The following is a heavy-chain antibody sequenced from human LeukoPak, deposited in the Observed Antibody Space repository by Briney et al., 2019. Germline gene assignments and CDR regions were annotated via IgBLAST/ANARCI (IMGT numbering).Heavy chain of an antibody. CDR3: ARDYDYGDYPGY. Sequence: GGSLRLFCAASGFMFDDYGMSWVRQAPGKGLEWVSGINWNGGRTGYADSVKGRFTISRDNAKNSLYLQMNSLRAEDTGLYYCARDYDYGDYPGYWGQGTLVTGSS. V-gene: IGHV3-20*04. CDR2: INWNGGRT. J-gene: IGHJ4*02. D-gene: IGHD4-17*01. CDR1: GFMFDDYG.